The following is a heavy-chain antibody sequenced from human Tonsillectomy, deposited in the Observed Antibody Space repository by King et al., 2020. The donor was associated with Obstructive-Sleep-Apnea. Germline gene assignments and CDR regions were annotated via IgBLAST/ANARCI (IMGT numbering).Heavy chain of an antibody. Sequence: QLGQSGAEVKKPGESLKISCKGSGYSFTSYWIGWVRQMPGKGLEWMGIISPGDSDTRYSPSFQGQVTISAEKSISTAYLQWSSLKAADTAMYYCARRGGFAMVRGVIILNAFDIWGQGTMVTVSS. CDR1: GYSFTSYW. D-gene: IGHD3-10*01. J-gene: IGHJ3*02. V-gene: IGHV5-51*01. CDR3: ARRGGFAMVRGVIILNAFDI. CDR2: ISPGDSDT.